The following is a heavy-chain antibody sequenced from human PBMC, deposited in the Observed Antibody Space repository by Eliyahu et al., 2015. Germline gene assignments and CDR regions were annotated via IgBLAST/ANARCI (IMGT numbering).Heavy chain of an antibody. Sequence: QITLKESGPTLVKPTETLTLTCTFSGFSLDSSGVAVAWIRQPPGGALEWLALVYWTGGTRYSPSLKTRVTIARDTSKNQVVLTMANMDPADTATYYCAHQYGYFDHWGQGILVTVSS. CDR2: VYWTGGT. D-gene: IGHD2-2*01. V-gene: IGHV2-5*01. CDR3: AHQYGYFDH. J-gene: IGHJ4*02. CDR1: GFSLDSSGVA.